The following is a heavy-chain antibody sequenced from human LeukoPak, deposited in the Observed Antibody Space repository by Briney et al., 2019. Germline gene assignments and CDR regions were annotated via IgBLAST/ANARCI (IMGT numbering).Heavy chain of an antibody. Sequence: ASVKVSCKASGYTFTSYAMHWVRQAPGQRLEWMGWINAGNGNTKYSQKFQGRVTMTTDTSTSTAYMELRSLRSDDTAVYYCARDGGIAAAVDYWGQGTLATVSS. CDR2: INAGNGNT. J-gene: IGHJ4*02. CDR3: ARDGGIAAAVDY. D-gene: IGHD6-13*01. CDR1: GYTFTSYA. V-gene: IGHV1-3*01.